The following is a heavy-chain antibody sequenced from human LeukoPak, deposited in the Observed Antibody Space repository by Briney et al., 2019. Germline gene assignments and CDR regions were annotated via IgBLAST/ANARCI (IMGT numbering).Heavy chain of an antibody. CDR2: ISYDGSNK. J-gene: IGHJ3*02. CDR3: ARDRAAAVYPDAFDI. CDR1: GFTFSSYA. D-gene: IGHD6-13*01. V-gene: IGHV3-30-3*01. Sequence: PGGSLRLSCAAPGFTFSSYAMHWVRQAPGKGLEWVAVISYDGSNKYYADSVKGRFTIPRDNSKNTLYLQMNSLRAEDTAVYYCARDRAAAVYPDAFDIWGQGTMVTVSS.